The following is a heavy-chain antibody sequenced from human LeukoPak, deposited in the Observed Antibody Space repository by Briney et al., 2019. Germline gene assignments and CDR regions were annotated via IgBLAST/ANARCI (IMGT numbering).Heavy chain of an antibody. CDR1: GFSLSAYA. V-gene: IGHV3-48*03. CDR2: IKTGVGTA. CDR3: ARETLGCGGDCFDY. D-gene: IGHD2-21*01. J-gene: IGHJ4*02. Sequence: PGGSLRLSCTASGFSLSAYAVNWVRQAPGKGLEWISYIKTGVGTAFYADSGKGRFTISRDDAKNAVYLEMNSLRAEDTAIYYWARETLGCGGDCFDYWGQGALVTVSS.